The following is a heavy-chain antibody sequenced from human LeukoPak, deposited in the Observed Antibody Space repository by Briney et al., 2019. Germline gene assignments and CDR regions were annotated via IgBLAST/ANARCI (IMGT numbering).Heavy chain of an antibody. V-gene: IGHV3-23*01. CDR3: AKAALRYQLLSSLDY. J-gene: IGHJ4*02. CDR1: GFTFSSYS. Sequence: PGRSLRRSCAASGFTFSSYSMTWVRQAPGGVIEWVSSISGSGGSTFYADSVKGRFTLSRGNSKNTLYLQMRSLRAEDTALYYCAKAALRYQLLSSLDYWGQGTLVSVSS. CDR2: ISGSGGST. D-gene: IGHD2-2*01.